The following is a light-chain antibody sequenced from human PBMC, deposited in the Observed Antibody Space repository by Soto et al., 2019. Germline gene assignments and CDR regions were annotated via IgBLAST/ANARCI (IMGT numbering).Light chain of an antibody. Sequence: EIVLTQSPGTLSLSSGERATLSCRASQSVSSSYLAWYQQKPGQAPRLLVYATSSRATGIPDRFSGSGSGTDFTLTISRLEPEDFAVYYCQQYGSSSFTFGQGTKREIK. CDR2: ATS. V-gene: IGKV3-20*01. J-gene: IGKJ2*01. CDR1: QSVSSSY. CDR3: QQYGSSSFT.